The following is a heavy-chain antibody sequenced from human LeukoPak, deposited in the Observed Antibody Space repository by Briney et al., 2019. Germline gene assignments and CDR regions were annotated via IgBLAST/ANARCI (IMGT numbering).Heavy chain of an antibody. CDR1: GGPISTYY. CDR3: ARGFGELLSDFQH. D-gene: IGHD3-10*01. J-gene: IGHJ1*01. Sequence: PSETLSLTCTVSGGPISTYYWSWIRQPPGKGLEWIGYIYYSGSANYNPSLKGRVTLSVDTSKNQFSLKLSSVTAADTAVYYCARGFGELLSDFQHWGQGTLVTVSS. V-gene: IGHV4-59*01. CDR2: IYYSGSA.